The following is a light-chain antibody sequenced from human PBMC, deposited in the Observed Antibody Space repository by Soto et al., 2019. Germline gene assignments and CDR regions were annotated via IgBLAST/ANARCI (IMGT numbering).Light chain of an antibody. V-gene: IGKV1-5*01. CDR1: QSISSW. CDR3: QQYNSYPWT. Sequence: TLSTSLGDSVTISCLASQSISSWLAWYQQKPGKAPKLLIYDASSLESGVPSRFSGSGSGTEFTLTISSLQPDDFATYYCQQYNSYPWTFGQGNKVDNK. CDR2: DAS. J-gene: IGKJ1*01.